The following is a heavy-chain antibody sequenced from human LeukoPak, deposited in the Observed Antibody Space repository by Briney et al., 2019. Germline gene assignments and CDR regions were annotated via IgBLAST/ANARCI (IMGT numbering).Heavy chain of an antibody. CDR1: GFTVSSNY. Sequence: PGGSLRLSCSASGFTVSSNYMSWVRQAPRKGLEWVSVIYSGGSTYYADSVKGRFTISRDNSKNTLYLQMNSLRAEDTAVYYCARVGEGAAKDWGQGTLVTVSS. CDR3: ARVGEGAAKD. V-gene: IGHV3-53*01. CDR2: IYSGGST. D-gene: IGHD1-26*01. J-gene: IGHJ4*02.